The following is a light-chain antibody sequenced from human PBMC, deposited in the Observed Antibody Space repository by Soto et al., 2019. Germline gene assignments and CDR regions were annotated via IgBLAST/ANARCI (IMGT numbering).Light chain of an antibody. CDR2: DAS. CDR1: QSLGSL. CDR3: QQRVSWPLT. V-gene: IGKV3-11*01. Sequence: EIVLTQSPATLSLSPGERATLSCRASQSLGSLLAWYQQKPGQAPRLLISDASNMATGIPARFSGSGSGTDFTLTISSLEPEDFAVYYCQQRVSWPLTFGGGTKVEIK. J-gene: IGKJ4*01.